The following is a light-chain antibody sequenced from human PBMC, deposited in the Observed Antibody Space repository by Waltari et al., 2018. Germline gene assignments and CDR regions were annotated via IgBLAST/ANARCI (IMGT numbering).Light chain of an antibody. Sequence: EIVITQSPATLSVSPGERATLSCSASQSVSTDLAWYQQKPGQAPRLLIYVASTRATGIPARFSGSGSETEFTLTINSLQSEDFAVYYCQQSNNRPPFSFGQGTKLEIK. J-gene: IGKJ2*03. CDR3: QQSNNRPPFS. V-gene: IGKV3-15*01. CDR2: VAS. CDR1: QSVSTD.